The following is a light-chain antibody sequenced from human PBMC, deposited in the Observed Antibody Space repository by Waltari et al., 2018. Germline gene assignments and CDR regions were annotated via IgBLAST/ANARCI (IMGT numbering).Light chain of an antibody. CDR2: WAS. CDR3: HQYYATPWT. J-gene: IGKJ1*01. V-gene: IGKV4-1*01. CDR1: QSVLYSPNSKNY. Sequence: DIVMTQSPDSLAVSLGERATINCKSSQSVLYSPNSKNYLAWYKQKPGQPPKLLIYWASTQESGVPDRFSGSGSGTDFTLTISSLQAEDVAVYYCHQYYATPWTFGQGTKLEIK.